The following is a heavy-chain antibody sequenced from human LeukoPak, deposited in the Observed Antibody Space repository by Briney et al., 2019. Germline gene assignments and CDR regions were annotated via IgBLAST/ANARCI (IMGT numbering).Heavy chain of an antibody. V-gene: IGHV3-9*01. J-gene: IGHJ6*03. CDR2: ISWNSGSI. D-gene: IGHD2-2*02. Sequence: GGPLRLSCAASGFTFEDYAMHWLPQAPGKTLEGVSGISWNSGSIGYAHSVKGRFTISRDNAKNSLYLQLNSLRADDTALYYCAKQGGDIVVVPAAIRYYFGYYMDVWGKGTTVTVSS. CDR3: AKQGGDIVVVPAAIRYYFGYYMDV. CDR1: GFTFEDYA.